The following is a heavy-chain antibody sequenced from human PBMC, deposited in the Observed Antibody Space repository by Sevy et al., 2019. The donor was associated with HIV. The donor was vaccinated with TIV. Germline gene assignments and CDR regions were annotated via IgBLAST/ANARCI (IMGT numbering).Heavy chain of an antibody. CDR2: ISYDGSNK. CDR1: GFTFSSYA. J-gene: IGHJ4*02. Sequence: GGSLRLSCAASGFTFSSYAMHWVRQAPGKGLEWVAVISYDGSNKYYADSVKGRFTISRDNSKNTLYLQMNSLRAEDTAVYYCARDPRMYGDYLLAYFDYWGQGALVTVSS. D-gene: IGHD2-8*01. CDR3: ARDPRMYGDYLLAYFDY. V-gene: IGHV3-30-3*01.